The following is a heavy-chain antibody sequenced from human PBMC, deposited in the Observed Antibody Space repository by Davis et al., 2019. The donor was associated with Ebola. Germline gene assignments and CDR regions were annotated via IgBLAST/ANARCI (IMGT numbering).Heavy chain of an antibody. CDR2: IGTAGDT. J-gene: IGHJ6*02. CDR3: ARDSSYSGMDV. Sequence: GESLKISCAASGFTFSSYDMHWVRQPTGKGLEWVSGIGTAGDTFYPGSVKGRFTISRENAKNSLYLQMNSLRAGDTAVYYCARDSSYSGMDVWGQGTTVTVSS. CDR1: GFTFSSYD. V-gene: IGHV3-13*01. D-gene: IGHD2/OR15-2a*01.